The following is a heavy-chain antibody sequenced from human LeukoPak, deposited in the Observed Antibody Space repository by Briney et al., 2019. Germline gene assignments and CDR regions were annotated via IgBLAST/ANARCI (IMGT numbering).Heavy chain of an antibody. CDR1: GGSISSYY. J-gene: IGHJ4*02. CDR3: ARSVEMATIMDY. CDR2: IYYSGST. V-gene: IGHV4-39*07. Sequence: TSETLSLTCTVSGGSISSYYWGWIRQPPGKGLEWIGSIYYSGSTYYNPSLKSRVTISVDTSKNQFSLKLSSVTAADTAVYYCARSVEMATIMDYWGQGTLVTVSS. D-gene: IGHD5-24*01.